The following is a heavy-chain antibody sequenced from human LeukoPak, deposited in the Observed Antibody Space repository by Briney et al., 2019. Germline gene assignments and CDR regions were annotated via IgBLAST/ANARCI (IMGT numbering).Heavy chain of an antibody. CDR1: GFTYSSYG. J-gene: IGHJ1*01. D-gene: IGHD3-22*01. V-gene: IGHV3-30*03. CDR3: ARAYRNYYDTSGASGH. Sequence: GGSLRLSCAASGFTYSSYGTHWVRQAPGKGLEWVAVISYDGSNKYYADSVKGRFTISRDNSKNTLYLQMNSLRAEDTAVYYCARAYRNYYDTSGASGHWGQGTLVTVSS. CDR2: ISYDGSNK.